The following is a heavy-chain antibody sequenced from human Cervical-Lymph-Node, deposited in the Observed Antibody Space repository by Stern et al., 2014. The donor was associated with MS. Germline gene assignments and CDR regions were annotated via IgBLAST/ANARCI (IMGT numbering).Heavy chain of an antibody. CDR3: ARSPKTIITIFGVVIIGWFDP. J-gene: IGHJ5*02. D-gene: IGHD3-3*01. CDR1: GYTFTSYD. V-gene: IGHV1-8*01. CDR2: MNPNSGNT. Sequence: QVQLVESGAEVKKPGASVKVSCKASGYTFTSYDINWVRQATGQGLEWMGWMNPNSGNTGYAQKFQGRVPMTRNTSISTAYMELSSLRSEDTAVYYCARSPKTIITIFGVVIIGWFDPWGQGTLVTVSS.